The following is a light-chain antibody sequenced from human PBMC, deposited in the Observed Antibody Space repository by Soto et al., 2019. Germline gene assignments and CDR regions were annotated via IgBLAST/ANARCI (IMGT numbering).Light chain of an antibody. CDR1: QGINIW. Sequence: DIQMTQSPSSVAASAGDRVTITCRASQGINIWLAWYQQKPGKAPKLLIYAASSLQRGVPSRFSGSGSGTDFTLTINSLQPEDFANYYCQHTNTFPLTFGGGTKVEIK. J-gene: IGKJ4*01. CDR2: AAS. V-gene: IGKV1-12*01. CDR3: QHTNTFPLT.